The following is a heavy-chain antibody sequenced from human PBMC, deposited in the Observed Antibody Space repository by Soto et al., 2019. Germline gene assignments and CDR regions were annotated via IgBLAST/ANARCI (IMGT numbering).Heavy chain of an antibody. V-gene: IGHV3-43*01. J-gene: IGHJ4*02. Sequence: GGSLRLSCAASGFTFDDYTMHWVRQAPGKGLEWVSLISWDGGSTYYADSVKGRFTISRDNSKNSLYLQMNSLRTEDTALYYCAKDIAVAGISSPGYWGQGTLVTAPQ. CDR3: AKDIAVAGISSPGY. CDR2: ISWDGGST. CDR1: GFTFDDYT. D-gene: IGHD6-19*01.